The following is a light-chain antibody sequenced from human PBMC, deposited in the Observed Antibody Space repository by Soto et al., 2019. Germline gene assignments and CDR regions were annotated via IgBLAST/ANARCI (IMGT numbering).Light chain of an antibody. CDR1: VTVKTY. CDR2: GTS. CDR3: QQYKEWPLT. Sequence: EIVVTQSPATLSLSPGERATLSCRTGVTVKTYLVWYQQRPGQAPRLLIYGTSSRATGIPDRFSGSGSGTEFTLTISSLQSEDFAVYYCQQYKEWPLTFGGGTKVEIK. J-gene: IGKJ4*01. V-gene: IGKV3D-15*01.